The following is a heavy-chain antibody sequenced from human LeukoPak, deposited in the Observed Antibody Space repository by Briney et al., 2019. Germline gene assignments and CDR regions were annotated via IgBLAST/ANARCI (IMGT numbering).Heavy chain of an antibody. CDR1: GDSFSTNSAA. CDR2: TYYRSKWYN. V-gene: IGHV6-1*01. D-gene: IGHD3-9*01. J-gene: IGHJ6*03. CDR3: ATAHTVLRYFDWLLCLGFGFFPGPIYYYYYYYMDV. Sequence: SQTLSLTCAISGDSFSTNSAAWNWIRQSPSRGLEWLGRTYYRSKWYNDYAVSVKSRITINPDTSKNQFSLQLNSVTPEDTAVYYCATAHTVLRYFDWLLCLGFGFFPGPIYYYYYYYMDVWGKGTTVTISS.